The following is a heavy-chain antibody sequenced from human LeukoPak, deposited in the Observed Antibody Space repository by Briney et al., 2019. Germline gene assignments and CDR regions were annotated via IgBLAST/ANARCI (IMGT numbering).Heavy chain of an antibody. CDR1: RFTFSSNW. V-gene: IGHV3-7*03. CDR3: ARVESSGGYGAFVY. Sequence: GGSLRLSCAASRFTFSSNWVSWVRKSPGKGREWVGTVKQDAGVKYYVDSVKGRFTISRDNATNSLYLHMGTLRADDTPVYYCARVESSGGYGAFVYRGQRMLVTVSS. J-gene: IGHJ4*02. D-gene: IGHD6-19*01. CDR2: VKQDAGVK.